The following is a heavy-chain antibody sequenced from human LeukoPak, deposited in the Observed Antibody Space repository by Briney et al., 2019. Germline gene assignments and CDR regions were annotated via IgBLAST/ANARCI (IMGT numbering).Heavy chain of an antibody. D-gene: IGHD7-27*01. V-gene: IGHV4-59*01. CDR1: GGSISSYY. Sequence: SETLSLTCTVSGGSISSYYWSWIRQPPGKGLEWIGYFYYSGSTYYNPSLKSRDTISVDTSNNQFSLKLSSVTAADTAVYYCATTTGTVFDYWGQGALVTVSS. CDR2: FYYSGST. CDR3: ATTTGTVFDY. J-gene: IGHJ4*02.